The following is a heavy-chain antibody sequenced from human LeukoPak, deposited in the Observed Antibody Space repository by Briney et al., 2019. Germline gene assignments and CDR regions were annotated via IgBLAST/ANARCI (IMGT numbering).Heavy chain of an antibody. CDR3: ARGDYYDSSGYNYYYYMDV. CDR2: INSDGSST. D-gene: IGHD3-22*01. CDR1: GFTFSSYW. V-gene: IGHV3-74*01. Sequence: GGSLRLSCAASGFTFSSYWMHWVRQAPGKGLVWVSRINSDGSSTSYADSVKGRFTISRDNAKNTEYLQMNSLRAEDTAVYYCARGDYYDSSGYNYYYYMDVWGKGTTVTVSS. J-gene: IGHJ6*03.